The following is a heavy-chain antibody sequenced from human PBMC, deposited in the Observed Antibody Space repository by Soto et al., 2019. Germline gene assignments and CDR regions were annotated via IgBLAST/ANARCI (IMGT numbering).Heavy chain of an antibody. J-gene: IGHJ6*02. D-gene: IGHD1-1*01. CDR1: GFTFSTYA. CDR2: ISGSGGSI. CDR3: VKGYWKGDV. V-gene: IGHV3-23*01. Sequence: EVQLLESGGGLVQPGGSLRLSCAASGFTFSTYAMNWVRQAPGNGLEWASAISGSGGSIHYADSVKGRFTISRDNSKNTLYLQMNSLSDEDTAVYHCVKGYWKGDVWGQGTTVTVSS.